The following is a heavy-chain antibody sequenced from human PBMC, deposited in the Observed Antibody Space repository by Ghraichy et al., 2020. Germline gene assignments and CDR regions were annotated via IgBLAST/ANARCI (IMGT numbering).Heavy chain of an antibody. D-gene: IGHD1-7*01. CDR3: AKFSVEHVATTSGHFDK. CDR1: GFTFSNFA. Sequence: GGSLRLSCAASGFTFSNFAMGWVRQAPGKGLEWVSTLTGDSSQTYYAASVRGRFTTSRDNSRNTLSLQMSSLRAEDTAIYYCAKFSVEHVATTSGHFDKWGQGTLVTVSS. V-gene: IGHV3-23*01. CDR2: LTGDSSQT. J-gene: IGHJ4*02.